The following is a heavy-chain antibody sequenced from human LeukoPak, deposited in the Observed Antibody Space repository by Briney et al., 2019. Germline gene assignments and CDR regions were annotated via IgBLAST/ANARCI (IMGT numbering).Heavy chain of an antibody. CDR1: GGSISSYY. CDR2: IYYSGST. D-gene: IGHD4-17*01. J-gene: IGHJ5*02. Sequence: SETLSLTCTVSGGSISSYYWSWIRQPPGKGLEWIGYIYYSGSTNYNPSLKSRVTISVDTSKNQFSLKLSSVTAADTAVYYCARHERSYGWFDPWGQGTLVTVSS. V-gene: IGHV4-59*08. CDR3: ARHERSYGWFDP.